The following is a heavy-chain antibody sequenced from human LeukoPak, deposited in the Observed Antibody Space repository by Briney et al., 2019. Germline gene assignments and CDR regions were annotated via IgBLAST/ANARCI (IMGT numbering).Heavy chain of an antibody. Sequence: SVKVSCKASGYTFTSYDINWVRQATGQGLEWMGWMNPNSGNTGYAQKFQGRVTMTRNTSISTAYMELGSLRSEDTAVCYCASSPPDGDQYDYWGQGTLVTVSS. D-gene: IGHD1-14*01. V-gene: IGHV1-8*01. CDR3: ASSPPDGDQYDY. J-gene: IGHJ4*02. CDR1: GYTFTSYD. CDR2: MNPNSGNT.